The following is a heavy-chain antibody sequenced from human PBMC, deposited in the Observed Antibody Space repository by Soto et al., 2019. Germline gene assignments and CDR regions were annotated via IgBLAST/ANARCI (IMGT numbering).Heavy chain of an antibody. CDR3: ARGPSRSYRPFWLY. CDR1: GYSFTSYD. Sequence: QVQLVQSGAEVKKPGASVKVSCKASGYSFTSYDINWVRQATGQGPEWMGWMNPDSGNTGYAQKFRGRVTLTRNTSISTAYMELSSLTSADTAVYYCARGPSRSYRPFWLYWGQGTLVTVSS. V-gene: IGHV1-8*01. CDR2: MNPDSGNT. D-gene: IGHD3-16*02. J-gene: IGHJ4*02.